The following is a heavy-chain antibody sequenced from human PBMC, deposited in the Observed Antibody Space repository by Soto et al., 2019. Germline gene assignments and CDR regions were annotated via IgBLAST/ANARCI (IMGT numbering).Heavy chain of an antibody. Sequence: SVKVSCKASGYTFTFRYLHWVRQAPGQALEWMGWITPFKSDTNYAQKFQDRVTITRDRSVSTAYMELSNLRSDDTAMYYCARSPFAGSDACDIWCQGTMVSVSS. CDR3: ARSPFAGSDACDI. J-gene: IGHJ3*02. CDR2: ITPFKSDT. CDR1: GYTFTFRY. D-gene: IGHD1-1*01. V-gene: IGHV1-45*02.